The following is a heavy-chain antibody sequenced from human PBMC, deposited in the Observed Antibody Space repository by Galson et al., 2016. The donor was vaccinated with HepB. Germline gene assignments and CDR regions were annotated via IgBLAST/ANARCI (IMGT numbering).Heavy chain of an antibody. CDR3: TRGVTPGD. J-gene: IGHJ4*02. V-gene: IGHV3-7*03. D-gene: IGHD4-23*01. CDR2: IKQDGSEK. CDR1: GFTFSNFW. Sequence: SLRLSCAASGFTFSNFWMTWIRQAPGKGLEWVANIKQDGSEKNYVDSVKGRFTISRDNMKNSLFLQMHSLRADDTAVYYCTRGVTPGDWGQGTLVAVSS.